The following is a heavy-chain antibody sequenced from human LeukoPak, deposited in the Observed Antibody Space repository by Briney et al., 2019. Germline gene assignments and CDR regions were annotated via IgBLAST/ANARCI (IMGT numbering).Heavy chain of an antibody. CDR2: IIPIFGIA. D-gene: IGHD2-2*01. J-gene: IGHJ4*02. V-gene: IGHV1-69*04. Sequence: SVKVSYKASGGTFSIYAISWVRQAPGQGLEWMGRIIPIFGIANYSQKFQGRVTITADKSTSTAYMELSSLRSEDTAVYYCARLYCSSTSCFDYWGQGTLVTVSS. CDR1: GGTFSIYA. CDR3: ARLYCSSTSCFDY.